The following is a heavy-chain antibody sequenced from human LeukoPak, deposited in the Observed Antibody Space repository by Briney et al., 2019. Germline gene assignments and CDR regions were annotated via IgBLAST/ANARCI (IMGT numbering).Heavy chain of an antibody. CDR1: GFTFSSYA. D-gene: IGHD1-26*01. J-gene: IGHJ4*02. CDR2: ISYDGSNK. CDR3: AVSKDGAFDY. Sequence: GGSLRLSCAASGFTFSSYAMHWVRQAPGKGLEWVAVISYDGSNKYYADSVKGRFTISRDNSKNTLYLQMNSLRAEDTAVYYCAVSKDGAFDYWGQGTLVTVSS. V-gene: IGHV3-30-3*01.